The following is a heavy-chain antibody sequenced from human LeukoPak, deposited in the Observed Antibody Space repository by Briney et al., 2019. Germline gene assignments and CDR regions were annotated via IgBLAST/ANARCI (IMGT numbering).Heavy chain of an antibody. CDR2: IDHIGRT. V-gene: IGHV4-34*01. CDR1: GESFRGYY. Sequence: KPSETLSLTCAVYGESFRGYYWTWIRQTPGKGLEWIGEIDHIGRTTYNPSLKSRVTISVDTSKNQFSLKLSSVTAADTAVYYCARGLFSYSSGWYTVFDYWGQGTLVTVSS. J-gene: IGHJ4*02. CDR3: ARGLFSYSSGWYTVFDY. D-gene: IGHD6-19*01.